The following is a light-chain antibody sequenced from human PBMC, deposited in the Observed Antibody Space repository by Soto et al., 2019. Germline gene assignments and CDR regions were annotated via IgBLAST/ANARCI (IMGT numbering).Light chain of an antibody. CDR3: QSYDGNLSGPWV. Sequence: QSVLTQPPSASGSPGQSVAISCTGTSSDVGGYNYVSWYQQHPGKAPKLMIYEVNKRPSGVPDRFSGSKSGNTASLTVSGLQAEDEADYYCQSYDGNLSGPWVFGGGTKLTVL. V-gene: IGLV2-8*01. J-gene: IGLJ3*02. CDR2: EVN. CDR1: SSDVGGYNY.